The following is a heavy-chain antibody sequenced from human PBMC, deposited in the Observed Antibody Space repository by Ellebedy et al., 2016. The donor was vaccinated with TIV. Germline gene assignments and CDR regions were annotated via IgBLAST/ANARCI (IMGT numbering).Heavy chain of an antibody. V-gene: IGHV3-23*01. D-gene: IGHD1-26*01. CDR2: ISTRGDNT. CDR3: AKYRRELLEALMDV. Sequence: GGSLRLSCAASGFTFSDYAMSWVRQAPGKGLEWVSTISTRGDNTYYADSVKGRFTISRDNSKNTLYLQMNSLRAEDTAVYYCAKYRRELLEALMDVWGQGTTVTVSS. CDR1: GFTFSDYA. J-gene: IGHJ6*02.